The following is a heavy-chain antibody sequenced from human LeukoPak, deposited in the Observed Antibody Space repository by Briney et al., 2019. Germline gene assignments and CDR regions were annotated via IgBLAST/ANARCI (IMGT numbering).Heavy chain of an antibody. D-gene: IGHD2-2*01. CDR3: GENRGGGVVPAAIDH. CDR1: GFTFSSYG. CDR2: IWYDGSNT. V-gene: IGHV3-33*01. J-gene: IGHJ4*02. Sequence: GGSLRLSCAASGFTFSSYGMHWVCQAPGKRLEWVAVIWYDGSNTYYADSVKGRFTISRDNPKNTLYLKMNSLRADERPGYNVGENRGGGVVPAAIDHWGQGTLVTVSS.